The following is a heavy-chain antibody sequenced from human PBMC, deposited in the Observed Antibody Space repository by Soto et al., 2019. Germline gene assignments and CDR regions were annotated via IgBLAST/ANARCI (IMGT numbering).Heavy chain of an antibody. V-gene: IGHV1-69*01. D-gene: IGHD5-12*01. CDR1: GGTFNNYA. CDR3: ARGGVDVVATSAFDY. CDR2: IIPIIGTA. J-gene: IGHJ4*02. Sequence: QVQLVQSVAEVKKPGSSVKVSCKASGGTFNNYAISWVRQAPGQGLEWMGGIIPIIGTADYAHKFQGRLAISADESTGTTFMELSSPRCEDTALYYCARGGVDVVATSAFDYWGQGNLVTVSS.